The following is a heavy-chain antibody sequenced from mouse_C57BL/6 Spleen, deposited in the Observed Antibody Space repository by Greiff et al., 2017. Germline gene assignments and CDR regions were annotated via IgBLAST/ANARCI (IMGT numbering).Heavy chain of an antibody. V-gene: IGHV1-54*01. CDR1: GYAFTNYL. CDR2: INPGSGGT. D-gene: IGHD2-2*01. CDR3: ARGGNDFFDY. J-gene: IGHJ2*01. Sequence: QVQLQQSGAELVRPGTSVKVSCKASGYAFTNYLIEWVKQRPGQGLEWIGVINPGSGGTNYNEKFKGKATLTADKSSSTAYMQLSSLTSEDSAVYFCARGGNDFFDYWGQGTTLTVSS.